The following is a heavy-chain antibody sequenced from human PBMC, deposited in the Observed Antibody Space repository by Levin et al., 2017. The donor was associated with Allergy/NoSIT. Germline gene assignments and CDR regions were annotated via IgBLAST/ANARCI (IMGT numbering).Heavy chain of an antibody. D-gene: IGHD4/OR15-4a*01. CDR2: INQDATQK. V-gene: IGHV3-7*01. Sequence: GESLKISCAASGLTFSSYWMGWVRQAPGKGLEWVANINQDATQKYYGDSVKGRFTISRDNAQNSLHLQMDSLRADDAAIYQCASKMSGAFDYWGQGALVTVSS. CDR3: ASKMSGAFDY. CDR1: GLTFSSYW. J-gene: IGHJ4*02.